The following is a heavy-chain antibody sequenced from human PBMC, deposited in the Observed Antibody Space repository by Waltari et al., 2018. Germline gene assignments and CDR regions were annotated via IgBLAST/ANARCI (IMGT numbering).Heavy chain of an antibody. J-gene: IGHJ5*02. CDR1: GFIFSSYA. V-gene: IGHV3-23*01. Sequence: EVQVLESGGDLVQPGGSLRLTCAASGFIFSSYAINWVRQAPGKGREWVSGIKGYGDKTYYADSVKGRFNLSRDNSKNTLTLQMNNLRGEDTAIYYCAKAHFYDTSGYIEHWGQGTLVTVSS. CDR3: AKAHFYDTSGYIEH. D-gene: IGHD3-22*01. CDR2: IKGYGDKT.